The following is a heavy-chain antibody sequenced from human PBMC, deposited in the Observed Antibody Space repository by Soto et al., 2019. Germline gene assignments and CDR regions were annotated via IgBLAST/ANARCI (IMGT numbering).Heavy chain of an antibody. CDR1: GGTFSSYA. V-gene: IGHV1-69*13. J-gene: IGHJ4*02. Sequence: SVKVSCKASGGTFSSYAISWVRQAPGQGLEWMGGIIPFFGTAEYSQKFEDRITITADESTNTVYMDLRSLTSEDTAIYYCARTAPMDAGDKYYYDFWGQGALVTVSS. D-gene: IGHD3-16*01. CDR3: ARTAPMDAGDKYYYDF. CDR2: IIPFFGTA.